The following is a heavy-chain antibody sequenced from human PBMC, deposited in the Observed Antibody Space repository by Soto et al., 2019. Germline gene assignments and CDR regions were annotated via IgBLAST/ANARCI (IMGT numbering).Heavy chain of an antibody. J-gene: IGHJ4*02. Sequence: PGESLKISCKGSGYSFTSYWIGWVRQMPGKGLEWMGIIYPGDSDTRYSPSFQGQVTISADKSISTAYLQWSSLKASDTAMYYCARCPDYVWGCYRPFEYWEQGTLVTVSS. CDR3: ARCPDYVWGCYRPFEY. CDR1: GYSFTSYW. CDR2: IYPGDSDT. V-gene: IGHV5-51*01. D-gene: IGHD3-16*02.